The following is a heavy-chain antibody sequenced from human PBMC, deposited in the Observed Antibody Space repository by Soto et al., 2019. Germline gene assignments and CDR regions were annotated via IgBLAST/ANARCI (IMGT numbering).Heavy chain of an antibody. CDR2: INHSGYT. CDR1: GGSFSGYY. Sequence: QVHLQQWGAGLLKPSETLSLTCAVYGGSFSGYYWSWIRQPPGKGLEWIGEINHSGYTNYNPSLKSRVAISADTSKNQFSLKPTSVAAADTAVHYCATALLGALKFFGLVPSFDSWGQGTLVSVSS. D-gene: IGHD3-3*01. J-gene: IGHJ4*02. V-gene: IGHV4-34*01. CDR3: ATALLGALKFFGLVPSFDS.